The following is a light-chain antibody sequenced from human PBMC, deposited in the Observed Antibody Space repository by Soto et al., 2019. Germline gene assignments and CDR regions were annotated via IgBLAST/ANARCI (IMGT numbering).Light chain of an antibody. CDR1: QDIRTE. CDR3: LQDYNYPYT. J-gene: IGKJ2*01. CDR2: AAS. Sequence: AIQMTQSPSSLSASVGDRVTITCRSSQDIRTELGWYQQRPGKAPKLLIYAASSLQSGVPSRFSGSGSGTDFTLTISSLQPEDFATYYCLQDYNYPYTFGQGTKLEIK. V-gene: IGKV1-6*01.